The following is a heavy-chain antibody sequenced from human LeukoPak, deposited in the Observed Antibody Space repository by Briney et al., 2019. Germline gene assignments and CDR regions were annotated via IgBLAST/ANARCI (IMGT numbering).Heavy chain of an antibody. V-gene: IGHV3-64*01. D-gene: IGHD5-18*01. CDR3: AKQDGYSYGLVDLGDY. Sequence: TGASLRLSCAASGVTFSTYAMHWVRQAPGKGLEYVSAISSNGGSTYYANSVKGRFTISKDNSKNTLSLQMNSLRAEDTAVYYCAKQDGYSYGLVDLGDYWGQGTLVTVSS. CDR2: ISSNGGST. J-gene: IGHJ4*02. CDR1: GVTFSTYA.